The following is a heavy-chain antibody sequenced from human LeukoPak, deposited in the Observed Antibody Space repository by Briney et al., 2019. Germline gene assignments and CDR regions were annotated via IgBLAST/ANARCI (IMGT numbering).Heavy chain of an antibody. CDR1: GFTFSNYA. J-gene: IGHJ4*02. D-gene: IGHD6-19*01. CDR3: AREVRQWLVDY. CDR2: ISGNGGST. V-gene: IGHV3-64*01. Sequence: PGGSLRLSCAASGFTFSNYAMHWVRQVPGKGPEYVSVISGNGGSTYHANSVKGRFTISRDNSKNTLYLQMGSLTVEDMAVYYCAREVRQWLVDYWGQGTLVTVSS.